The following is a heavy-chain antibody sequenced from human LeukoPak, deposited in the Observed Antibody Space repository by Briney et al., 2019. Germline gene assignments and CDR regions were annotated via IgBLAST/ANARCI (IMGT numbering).Heavy chain of an antibody. Sequence: SETLSLTCTVSGGSISSYYWSWIRQPLGKGLEWIGYIYSSGSTNYNPSLKSRITISVDTSKNQFSLKLSSVTAADTAVYYCARFAYCGGHCWYYFDYWGQGSLVTVSS. J-gene: IGHJ4*02. CDR3: ARFAYCGGHCWYYFDY. CDR2: IYSSGST. V-gene: IGHV4-59*01. D-gene: IGHD2-21*02. CDR1: GGSISSYY.